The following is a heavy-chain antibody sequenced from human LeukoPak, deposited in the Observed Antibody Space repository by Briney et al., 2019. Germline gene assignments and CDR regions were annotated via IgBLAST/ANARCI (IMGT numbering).Heavy chain of an antibody. V-gene: IGHV3-20*04. CDR2: INWNGGST. CDR3: AKSSGDSFFDY. J-gene: IGHJ4*02. CDR1: GFTFDDYG. Sequence: GGSLRLSCAASGFTFDDYGMSWVRQAPGKGLEWVSGINWNGGSTGYADSVQGRFTISRDNAKSSLYLQINSLRAEDTALYYCAKSSGDSFFDYWGQGALVTVSS.